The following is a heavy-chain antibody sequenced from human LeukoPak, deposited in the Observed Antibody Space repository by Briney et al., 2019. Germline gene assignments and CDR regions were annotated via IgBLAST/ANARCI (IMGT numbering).Heavy chain of an antibody. V-gene: IGHV1-2*02. J-gene: IGHJ4*02. Sequence: GASVKVSCKASGYTFTSYDINWVRQAPGHGLEWMGWINPNSGGTNYAQKFQGRVTMTRDTSISTAYMELSRLRSDDTAVYYCAREGWEQGGNFDYWGQGTLVTVSS. CDR3: AREGWEQGGNFDY. CDR1: GYTFTSYD. CDR2: INPNSGGT. D-gene: IGHD1-26*01.